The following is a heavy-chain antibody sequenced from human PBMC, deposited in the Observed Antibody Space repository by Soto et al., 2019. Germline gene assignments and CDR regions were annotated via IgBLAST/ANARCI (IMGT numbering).Heavy chain of an antibody. D-gene: IGHD1-1*01. V-gene: IGHV1-18*01. Sequence: QVHLVQSGTEVRKPGASVKVSCKASSYAFTTYAITWVRQAPGRGLEWMGWISTYNGETNYAQNLQGRVTMTTDTSTTTAYMELRSLRSDDTAVYYCARQLPGDCFDPWGQGTLVTVSS. CDR2: ISTYNGET. J-gene: IGHJ5*02. CDR1: SYAFTTYA. CDR3: ARQLPGDCFDP.